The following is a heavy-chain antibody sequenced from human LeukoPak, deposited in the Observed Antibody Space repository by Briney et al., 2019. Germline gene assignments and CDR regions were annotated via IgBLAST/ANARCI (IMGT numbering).Heavy chain of an antibody. CDR1: GFTFSSYW. D-gene: IGHD1-26*01. CDR2: IKEDGSEK. CDR3: ARGGSYHGWIDP. J-gene: IGHJ5*02. Sequence: PGGSLRLSCAASGFTFSSYWMSWVRQAPGRGLEWVANIKEDGSEKYYVDSVKGRFTISRDNVKNSLYLQMNSLRAENTAVYYCARGGSYHGWIDPWGQGTLVTVSS. V-gene: IGHV3-7*01.